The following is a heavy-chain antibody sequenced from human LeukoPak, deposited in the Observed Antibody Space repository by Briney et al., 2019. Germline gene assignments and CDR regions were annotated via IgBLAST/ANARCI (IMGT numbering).Heavy chain of an antibody. CDR1: GFTFSSYG. CDR2: IWYDGSNK. J-gene: IGHJ4*02. CDR3: ARDSHSSGWYTHFDY. V-gene: IGHV3-33*08. Sequence: SGGSLRLSCAASGFTFSSYGMHWVRQAPGKGLEWVAVIWYDGSNKYYADSVKGRFTISRDNSKNTLYLQMNSLRAEDTAVYYCARDSHSSGWYTHFDYWGQGTLVTVSS. D-gene: IGHD6-19*01.